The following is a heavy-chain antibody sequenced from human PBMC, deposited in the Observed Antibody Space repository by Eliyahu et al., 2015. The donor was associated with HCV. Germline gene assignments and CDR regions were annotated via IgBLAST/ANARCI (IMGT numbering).Heavy chain of an antibody. CDR1: GFTXXNNY. V-gene: IGHV3-66*02. D-gene: IGHD1-26*01. CDR3: ARGRSPQWELFLHYFDY. Sequence: EVQLMQSGGALVQTGESLXLSCXASGFTXXNNYMGWVRQAPGKGLEXVSLVXSSYTTYYADSVKGRFTISRDNSKNTLYLHMNSLRAEDTAIYFCARGRSPQWELFLHYFDYWGQGTLVTVSS. CDR2: VXSSYTT. J-gene: IGHJ4*02.